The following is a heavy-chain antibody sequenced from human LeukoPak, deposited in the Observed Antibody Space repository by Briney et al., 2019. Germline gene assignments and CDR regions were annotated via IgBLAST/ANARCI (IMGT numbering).Heavy chain of an antibody. D-gene: IGHD3-9*01. Sequence: GASVKVSCKASGYTFTSYGISWVRQAPGQRLEWMGWISAYNGNTNYAQKLQGRVTMITDTSTSTAYMELRSLRSDDTAVYYCARDPPYYFDAQPPNWFDPWGQGTLVIVSS. V-gene: IGHV1-18*01. CDR3: ARDPPYYFDAQPPNWFDP. CDR2: ISAYNGNT. CDR1: GYTFTSYG. J-gene: IGHJ5*02.